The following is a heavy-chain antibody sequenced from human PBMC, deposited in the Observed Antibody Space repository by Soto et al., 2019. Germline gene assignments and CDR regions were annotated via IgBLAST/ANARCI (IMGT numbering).Heavy chain of an antibody. V-gene: IGHV3-23*01. D-gene: IGHD4-17*01. CDR3: AKSTVTTYRDAFDI. CDR2: ISGSGSST. J-gene: IGHJ3*02. Sequence: GGSLRLSCAASGFTFSSYAMSWVRQTPGKGLEWVSTISGSGSSTYYADSVKGRFTISRDNSKNMLFLQMNSLRAEDTAVYYCAKSTVTTYRDAFDIWGKGTMVTVSS. CDR1: GFTFSSYA.